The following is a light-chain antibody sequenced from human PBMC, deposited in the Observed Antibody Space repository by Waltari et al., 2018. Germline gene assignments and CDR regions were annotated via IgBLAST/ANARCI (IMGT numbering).Light chain of an antibody. CDR1: QSISSY. CDR2: AAF. CDR3: QQSYSTPLT. J-gene: IGKJ4*01. Sequence: DIQMTQSPSSLSASVGDRVTITCRASQSISSYLNWYQQKPGKAPKPLIYAAFSLQSGVPSRFSGSGSGTDFTLTISSLQPEDFATYYWQQSYSTPLTVGGGTKVEIK. V-gene: IGKV1-39*01.